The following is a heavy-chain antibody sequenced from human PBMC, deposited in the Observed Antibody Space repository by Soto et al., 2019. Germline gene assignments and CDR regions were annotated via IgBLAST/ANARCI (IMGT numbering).Heavy chain of an antibody. J-gene: IGHJ6*02. CDR2: IYPAGSNT. V-gene: IGHV5-51*01. CDR1: GYTFTSYW. Sequence: PGESLKISCQGSGYTFTSYWISWVRQMPGKGLEWVAIIYPAGSNTRYSPSFRGQVTISADKSISTAYLQWSSLKASDTAIYYCARPFGMDVWSQGTTVTVAS. CDR3: ARPFGMDV.